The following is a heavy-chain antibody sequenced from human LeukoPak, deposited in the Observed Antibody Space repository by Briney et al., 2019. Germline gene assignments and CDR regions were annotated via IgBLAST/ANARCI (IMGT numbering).Heavy chain of an antibody. CDR1: GGTFSSYA. V-gene: IGHV1-69*06. J-gene: IGHJ3*02. CDR2: IIPIFGTA. CDR3: ARGLSPGINWNFDAFDI. Sequence: SVKVSCKASGGTFSSYAISWVRQAPGQGLEWMGGIIPIFGTANYAQKFQGRVTITADKSTSTAYMELRSLRSDDTAVYYCARGLSPGINWNFDAFDIWGQGTMVTVSS. D-gene: IGHD1-7*01.